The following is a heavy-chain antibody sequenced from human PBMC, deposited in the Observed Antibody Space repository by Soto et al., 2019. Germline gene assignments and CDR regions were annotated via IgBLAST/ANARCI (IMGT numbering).Heavy chain of an antibody. J-gene: IGHJ4*02. CDR3: TKNYYFDS. Sequence: EVQLLESGGGLVQPGGSLRLSCVASGFTFSNYAMSWVRQAPAKAPEWVSSINIVGGATNYADSVRGRFAMSRDDSPNTVFLQMNSLRADDTAVYYCTKNYYFDSWGQGTLVTVSS. CDR1: GFTFSNYA. CDR2: INIVGGAT. V-gene: IGHV3-23*01.